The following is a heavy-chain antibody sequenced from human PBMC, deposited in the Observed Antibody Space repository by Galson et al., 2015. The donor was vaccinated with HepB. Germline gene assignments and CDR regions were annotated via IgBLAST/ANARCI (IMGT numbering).Heavy chain of an antibody. J-gene: IGHJ5*02. V-gene: IGHV1-69*10. CDR3: ARGEASDFWSGYFS. CDR2: IIPILGIA. Sequence: SVKVSCKASGGTFSSYAISWVRQAPGQGLEWMGGIIPILGIANYAQKFQGRVTITADKSTSTAYMELSSLRSEDTAVYYCARGEASDFWSGYFSWGQGTLVTVSS. D-gene: IGHD3-3*01. CDR1: GGTFSSYA.